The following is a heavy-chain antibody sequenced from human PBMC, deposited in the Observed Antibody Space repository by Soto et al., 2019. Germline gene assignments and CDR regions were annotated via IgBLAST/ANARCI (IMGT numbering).Heavy chain of an antibody. CDR1: GFTFSSYA. D-gene: IGHD5-12*01. CDR3: ARGRGSEPQYYFDY. V-gene: IGHV3-30-3*01. J-gene: IGHJ4*02. CDR2: ISYDGSNK. Sequence: PGGSLRLSCAASGFTFSSYAMHWVRQAPGKGLEWVAVISYDGSNKYYADSVKGRFTISRDNSKNTLYLQMNSLRAEDTAVYYCARGRGSEPQYYFDYWGQGTLVTVSS.